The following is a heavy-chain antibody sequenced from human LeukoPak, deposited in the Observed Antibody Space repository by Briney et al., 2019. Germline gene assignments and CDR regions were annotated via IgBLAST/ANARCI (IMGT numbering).Heavy chain of an antibody. CDR1: GGSFSGYY. CDR2: INHSGST. V-gene: IGHV4-34*01. D-gene: IGHD6-13*01. Sequence: SETLSLTCAVYGGSFSGYYWSWIRQPPGKGLEWIGEINHSGSTNYNPSLKSRVTISVDTSKNQFSLKLSSVTAADTAVCYCARGWYSSSHDAFDIWGQGTMVTVSS. J-gene: IGHJ3*02. CDR3: ARGWYSSSHDAFDI.